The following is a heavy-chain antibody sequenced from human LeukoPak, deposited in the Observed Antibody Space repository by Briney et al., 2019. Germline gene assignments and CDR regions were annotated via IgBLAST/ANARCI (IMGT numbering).Heavy chain of an antibody. D-gene: IGHD4-11*01. CDR3: ARVTDSLDY. CDR2: IYSSGST. Sequence: SETLSLTCIVSGGSISDFYWSWVRQSAGKGLEYIGRIYSSGSTNYNPSLKSRVAMSVDMSKNQFSLNLRSLTAADTAVYYCARVTDSLDYWGQGTLVTVSS. V-gene: IGHV4-4*07. CDR1: GGSISDFY. J-gene: IGHJ4*02.